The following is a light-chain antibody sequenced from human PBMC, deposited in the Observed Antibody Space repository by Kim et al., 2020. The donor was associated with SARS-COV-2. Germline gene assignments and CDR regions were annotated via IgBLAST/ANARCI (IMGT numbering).Light chain of an antibody. Sequence: SPGETATLTCRASQSVSSDLAWYQQKPGQAPRLLLYGASARATGIPARFSGSGSGTEFTLTINSLQSEDFAVYYCQQYYNWPPWTFGQGTKVDIK. CDR3: QQYYNWPPWT. CDR1: QSVSSD. CDR2: GAS. V-gene: IGKV3-15*01. J-gene: IGKJ1*01.